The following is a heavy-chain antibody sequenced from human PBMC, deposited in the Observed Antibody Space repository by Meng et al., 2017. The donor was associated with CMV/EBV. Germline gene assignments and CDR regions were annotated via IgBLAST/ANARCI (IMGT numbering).Heavy chain of an antibody. CDR3: ATCMTTVSTSDF. D-gene: IGHD4-11*01. J-gene: IGHJ4*02. CDR1: GFTFSSYY. CDR2: ISSSGSYI. Sequence: SGAASGFTFSSYYMNWVRQAPGKGLEWVSSISSSGSYISYADSVKGRFTISRDNAKNSLYLQMNSLRAEDTAVYYCATCMTTVSTSDFWGQGTLVTVSS. V-gene: IGHV3-21*01.